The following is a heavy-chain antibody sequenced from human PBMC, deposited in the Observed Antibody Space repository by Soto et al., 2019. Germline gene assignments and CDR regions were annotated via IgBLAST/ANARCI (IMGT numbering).Heavy chain of an antibody. D-gene: IGHD3-10*01. J-gene: IGHJ4*02. CDR3: ARGMVRGVTTYYFDY. V-gene: IGHV4-30-4*01. Sequence: SETLSLTCTVSGGSIGSGDYCWSWIRQPPGKGLEWIGYICYSGSTYYNPSLKSRVSISVDTSKNQFSLKLSSVTAADTAVYYCARGMVRGVTTYYFDYWGQGTLVTVSS. CDR2: ICYSGST. CDR1: GGSIGSGDYC.